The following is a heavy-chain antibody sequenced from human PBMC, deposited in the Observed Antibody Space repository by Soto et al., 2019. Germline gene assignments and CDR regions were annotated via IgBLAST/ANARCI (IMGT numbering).Heavy chain of an antibody. Sequence: EVQLLESGGGLVQPGGSLRLSCVASGFTFSTYDMTWVRQAPGKGLEWVSGISGSGDSTYYADSVKGRFTISRDNSKNTLYLQMNSLRAEDTAVYYCAKVQLWFDYWSQGTLVTVSS. J-gene: IGHJ5*01. CDR2: ISGSGDST. D-gene: IGHD4-4*01. CDR1: GFTFSTYD. V-gene: IGHV3-23*01. CDR3: AKVQLWFDY.